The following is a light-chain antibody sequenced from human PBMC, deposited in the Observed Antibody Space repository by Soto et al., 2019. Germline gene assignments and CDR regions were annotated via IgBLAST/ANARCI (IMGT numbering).Light chain of an antibody. CDR3: QTWGTGTRGV. CDR1: SGHSSYA. V-gene: IGLV4-69*01. Sequence: QLVLTQSPSASASLGASVKLTCILSSGHSSYAIAWHQQQPEKGPRYLMKLNSDGSHSKGDGIPDRFSGSSSGAERYLTISSLQSEDEADYYCQTWGTGTRGVFGGGTKVTVL. CDR2: LNSDGSH. J-gene: IGLJ3*02.